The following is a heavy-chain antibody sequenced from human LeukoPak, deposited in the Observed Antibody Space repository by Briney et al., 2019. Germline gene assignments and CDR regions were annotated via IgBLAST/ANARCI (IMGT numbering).Heavy chain of an antibody. Sequence: ASGKASCKASGYTFTGYYMHWVRQAPGHGREWMGWINPNSGGTNYAQKFQGRVTMTRDTSISTAYMELSRLISDDTAVYSCATTQLYNWFDPWGQGTLVTVSS. V-gene: IGHV1-2*02. CDR2: INPNSGGT. CDR3: ATTQLYNWFDP. CDR1: GYTFTGYY. D-gene: IGHD1-1*01. J-gene: IGHJ5*02.